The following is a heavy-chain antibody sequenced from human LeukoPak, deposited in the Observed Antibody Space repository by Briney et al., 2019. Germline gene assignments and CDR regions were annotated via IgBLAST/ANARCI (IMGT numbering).Heavy chain of an antibody. CDR2: IFHSGST. Sequence: PSETLSLTCTVSGDSIFSTTYYWGWIRQPPGRGLEWIGSIFHSGSTYYNPSLKSRVTISVDSSKNQLSLRLRSVTAADTAVYYCARLYQGKRPPDYWGQGTLVTVSS. V-gene: IGHV4-39*01. CDR3: ARLYQGKRPPDY. CDR1: GDSIFSTTYY. D-gene: IGHD6-25*01. J-gene: IGHJ4*02.